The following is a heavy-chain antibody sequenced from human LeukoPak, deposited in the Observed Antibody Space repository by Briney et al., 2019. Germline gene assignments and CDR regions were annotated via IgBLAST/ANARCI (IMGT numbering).Heavy chain of an antibody. D-gene: IGHD1-26*01. Sequence: ASVKVSCKASGYSFSGYYINWVRQAPGQGLEWMGWIKPNGGDTNYPEKVRARITMTRDTSMSTVYMELKSLTSDDTAVYYCARGDEWELAVDFWGQGTLVTVSS. CDR1: GYSFSGYY. CDR3: ARGDEWELAVDF. J-gene: IGHJ4*02. V-gene: IGHV1-2*02. CDR2: IKPNGGDT.